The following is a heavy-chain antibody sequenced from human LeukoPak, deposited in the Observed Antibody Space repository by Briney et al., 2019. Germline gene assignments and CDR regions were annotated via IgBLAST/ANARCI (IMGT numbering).Heavy chain of an antibody. CDR1: GFTFSNYA. J-gene: IGHJ4*02. CDR2: ISGGGGIT. Sequence: GGSLRLSCAASGFTFSNYATSWVRQAPGKGLEWVAGISGGGGITDYADSMKGRFTISRDNSKNTLYLQMNSLRAEDTAVYYCAKNPGYNWNYGYSDYWAQGTLVTVSS. D-gene: IGHD1-20*01. V-gene: IGHV3-23*01. CDR3: AKNPGYNWNYGYSDY.